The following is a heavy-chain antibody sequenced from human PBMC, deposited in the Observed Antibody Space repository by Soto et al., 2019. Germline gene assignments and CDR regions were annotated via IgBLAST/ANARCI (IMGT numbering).Heavy chain of an antibody. CDR3: ARASSPRDPWLDY. CDR1: GFTFSDDY. J-gene: IGHJ4*02. V-gene: IGHV3-11*01. Sequence: GGSLRLSCGASGFTFSDDYMSWIRQAPGKGLEWVSYISSSGGTIYYAASVKGRFTISRDNAKNSLFLQMNSLRAADTAVYYCARASSPRDPWLDYWGQGTLVTVSS. D-gene: IGHD5-18*01. CDR2: ISSSGGTI.